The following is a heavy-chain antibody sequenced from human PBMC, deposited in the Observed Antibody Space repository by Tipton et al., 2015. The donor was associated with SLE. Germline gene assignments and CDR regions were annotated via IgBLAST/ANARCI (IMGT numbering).Heavy chain of an antibody. CDR1: GGSFSGYY. J-gene: IGHJ2*01. CDR3: ARTLSTGSPGRYFVL. Sequence: TLSLTCAVYGGSFSGYYWSWIRQPPGKGLEWIGEINHSGSTNYNPSLKSRVTISVDTSKNQFSLKLSSVTAADTAVYYCARTLSTGSPGRYFVLWGRGTLVTVSS. CDR2: INHSGST. D-gene: IGHD1-26*01. V-gene: IGHV4-34*01.